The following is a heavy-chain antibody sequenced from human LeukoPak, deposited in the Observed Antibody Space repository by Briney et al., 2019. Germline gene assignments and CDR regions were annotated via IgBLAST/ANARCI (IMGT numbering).Heavy chain of an antibody. V-gene: IGHV4-39*07. CDR2: IYYSGST. CDR3: ARDPSGHGYFDY. CDR1: GGSISSSSYY. Sequence: SETLSLTCTVSGGSISSSSYYWGWIRQPPGKGLEWIGSIYYSGSTYYNPSLKSRVTISVDTSKNQFSLKLSSVTAADTAVYYCARDPSGHGYFDYWGQGSLVTVSS. D-gene: IGHD6-25*01. J-gene: IGHJ4*02.